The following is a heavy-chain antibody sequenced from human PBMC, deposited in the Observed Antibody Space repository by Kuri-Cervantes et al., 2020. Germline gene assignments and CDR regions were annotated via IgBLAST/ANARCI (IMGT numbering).Heavy chain of an antibody. Sequence: GGSLRLSCAASGFTFSSYAMSWVRQAPGKGLEWVSAISGSGGSTYYADSVKGRFTISRDNSKNTLYLQMNSLRAEDTAVYYCARDRNFWSGYQNNWFDPWGQGTLVTVSS. CDR1: GFTFSSYA. J-gene: IGHJ5*02. V-gene: IGHV3-23*01. CDR3: ARDRNFWSGYQNNWFDP. CDR2: ISGSGGST. D-gene: IGHD3-3*01.